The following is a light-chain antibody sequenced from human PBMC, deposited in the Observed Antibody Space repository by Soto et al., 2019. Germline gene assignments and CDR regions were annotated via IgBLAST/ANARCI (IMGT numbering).Light chain of an antibody. J-gene: IGLJ1*01. V-gene: IGLV2-11*01. Sequence: QSALTQPRSVSGSPGQSVTIPCTGTSSDVGGYNYVSWYQQHPGKAPKVMIYDVSERPSGVPDRFSGSKSGNTASLTISGLQAEDEADYYCCSYAGSPRYVLGTGTKLTVL. CDR1: SSDVGGYNY. CDR3: CSYAGSPRYV. CDR2: DVS.